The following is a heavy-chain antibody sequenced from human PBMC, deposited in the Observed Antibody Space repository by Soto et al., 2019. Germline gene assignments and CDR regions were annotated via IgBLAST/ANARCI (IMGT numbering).Heavy chain of an antibody. J-gene: IGHJ5*02. V-gene: IGHV4-39*01. D-gene: IGHD2-15*01. CDR1: GDSITSSVYY. CDR3: ARMVGGSGLDP. CDR2: IYYNGDT. Sequence: SETLSLTCTVSGDSITSSVYYWDWIRQPPGKGLEWIGSIYYNGDTYYTPSLKSRVTISIHTSKIQFSLRLTSVTAADTALYYCARMVGGSGLDPWGQGTLVTVSS.